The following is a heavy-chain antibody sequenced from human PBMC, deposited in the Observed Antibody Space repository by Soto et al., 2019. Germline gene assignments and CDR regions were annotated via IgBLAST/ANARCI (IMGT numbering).Heavy chain of an antibody. V-gene: IGHV4-34*01. CDR3: ARGRREFDA. Sequence: PSETLSLTCAVYGASLSDNYCNWLRQRPGKGLEWVGEINHSGNTNYNPSLRRRVTISIDTSKNQLSLNLRSVSAADTAVYYCARGRREFDAWGQGTPVTVSS. CDR2: INHSGNT. J-gene: IGHJ5*02. CDR1: GASLSDNY.